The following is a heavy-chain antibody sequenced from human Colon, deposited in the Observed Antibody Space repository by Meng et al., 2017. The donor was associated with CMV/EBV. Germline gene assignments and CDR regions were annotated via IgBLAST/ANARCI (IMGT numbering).Heavy chain of an antibody. CDR2: ISAYNGNT. D-gene: IGHD5-18*01. CDR1: GYTFTTYG. CDR3: ARGGKVETDMVTTDY. Sequence: ASVKVSCKASGYTFTTYGVNWVRQAPGQGLEWMGWISAYNGNTNYAQNLQGRVTMTTDTSTSTAYMELRSLRSDDTAVYYCARGGKVETDMVTTDYWGQGTLVTVSS. V-gene: IGHV1-18*01. J-gene: IGHJ4*02.